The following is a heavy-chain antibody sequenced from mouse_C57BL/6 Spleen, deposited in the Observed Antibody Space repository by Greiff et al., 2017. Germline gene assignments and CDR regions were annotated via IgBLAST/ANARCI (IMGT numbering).Heavy chain of an antibody. J-gene: IGHJ3*01. Sequence: EVQGVESGPGMVKPSQSLSLTCTVTGYSITSGYDWHWIRHFPGNKLEWMGYISYSGSTNYNPSLKSRISITHDTSKNHFFLKLNSVTTEDTATYYCAARGSSGFAYWGQGTLVTVSA. V-gene: IGHV3-1*01. CDR2: ISYSGST. D-gene: IGHD1-1*01. CDR1: GYSITSGYD. CDR3: AARGSSGFAY.